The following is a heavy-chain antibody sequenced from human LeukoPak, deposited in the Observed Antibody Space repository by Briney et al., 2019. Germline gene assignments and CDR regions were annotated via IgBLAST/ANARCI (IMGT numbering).Heavy chain of an antibody. J-gene: IGHJ3*02. CDR2: IYYSGST. CDR3: ARVADCGDDCYYSAFDI. Sequence: SETLSLTCTVSGGSISSSSYYWGWIRQPPGKGLEWIGSIYYSGSTYYNPSLKSRVTISVDTSKNQFSLKLSSVTAADTAVYYCARVADCGDDCYYSAFDIWGQGTMVTVSS. V-gene: IGHV4-39*07. D-gene: IGHD2-21*02. CDR1: GGSISSSSYY.